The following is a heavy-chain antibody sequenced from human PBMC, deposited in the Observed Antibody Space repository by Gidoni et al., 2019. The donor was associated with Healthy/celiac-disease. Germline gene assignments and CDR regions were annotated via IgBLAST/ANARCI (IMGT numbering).Heavy chain of an antibody. CDR3: ARDGRGESGYFDY. Sequence: VQLVQSGAEVKKPGASVKISCQAAGYTFTSYGISWVRQAPGEGLEWMGWISAYNGNTNYAQKPQGRVTMTTYTSTSTAYMELRSLRSYDTAVYYCARDGRGESGYFDYWGQGTLVTVSS. V-gene: IGHV1-18*01. CDR2: ISAYNGNT. J-gene: IGHJ4*02. CDR1: GYTFTSYG. D-gene: IGHD3-16*01.